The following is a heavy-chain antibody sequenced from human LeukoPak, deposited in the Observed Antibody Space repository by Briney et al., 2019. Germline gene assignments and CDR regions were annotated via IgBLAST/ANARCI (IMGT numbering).Heavy chain of an antibody. CDR2: IYYSGST. CDR1: GGSISSYY. J-gene: IGHJ4*02. D-gene: IGHD6-13*01. CDR3: ARGAYSSSWYGPQGY. Sequence: SETLSLTCTVSGGSISSYYWSWIRQPPGKGLEWIGYIYYSGSTNYNPSLKSRVTISVDTSKNQFSLKLSSVTAADTAVYYCARGAYSSSWYGPQGYWGQGTLVTVSS. V-gene: IGHV4-59*08.